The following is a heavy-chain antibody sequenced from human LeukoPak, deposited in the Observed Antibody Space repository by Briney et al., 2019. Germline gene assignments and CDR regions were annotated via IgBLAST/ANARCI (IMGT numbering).Heavy chain of an antibody. V-gene: IGHV4-4*02. CDR1: GGSISSSNW. D-gene: IGHD4-17*01. J-gene: IGHJ5*02. CDR2: IYHSGST. CDR3: AMTYGDYGSWFDP. Sequence: SETLSLTCAVSGGSISSSNWWSWVRQPPGKGLEWIGEIYHSGSTNYNPSLKSRVTMSIDTSKNQFSLRLNSVTAADTAVYYCAMTYGDYGSWFDPWGQGTLVTVSS.